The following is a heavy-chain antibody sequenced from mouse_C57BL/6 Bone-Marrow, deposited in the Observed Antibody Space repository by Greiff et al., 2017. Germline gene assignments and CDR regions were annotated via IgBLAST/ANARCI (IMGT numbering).Heavy chain of an antibody. Sequence: QVQLQQPGAELVMPGASVKLSCKASGYTFTSYWMHWVKQRPGQGLEWIGEIDPSESYTNYNQKFKGKSTLTVDKSSSTAYMQLSSLTSEDAAVYYCASRGYDYDWYVDVWGTGTTVTVSS. CDR2: IDPSESYT. D-gene: IGHD2-4*01. CDR3: ASRGYDYDWYVDV. CDR1: GYTFTSYW. J-gene: IGHJ1*03. V-gene: IGHV1-69*01.